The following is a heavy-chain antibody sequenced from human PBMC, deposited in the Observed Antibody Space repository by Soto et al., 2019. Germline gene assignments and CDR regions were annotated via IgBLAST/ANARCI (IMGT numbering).Heavy chain of an antibody. CDR2: VNGGSGGST. CDR1: GFTFSDYA. D-gene: IGHD5-18*01. CDR3: RAYTYGHGFDY. V-gene: IGHV3-23*01. Sequence: PGGSLRLSCAASGFTFSDYAMSWVRQAPGEGLEWVSLVNGGSGGSTYYADSVKGRFTISRDDSKNTLYLQMNSLRAEDTAVYYCRAYTYGHGFDYWGQGTLVTVSS. J-gene: IGHJ4*02.